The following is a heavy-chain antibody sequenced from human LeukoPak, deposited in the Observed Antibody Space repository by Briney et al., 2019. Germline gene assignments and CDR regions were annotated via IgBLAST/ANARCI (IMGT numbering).Heavy chain of an antibody. CDR3: AREGHYYYYMDV. V-gene: IGHV3-30*04. CDR1: GFTFSSDT. CDR2: MSSDGNDK. Sequence: PGGSLRLSCAASGFTFSSDTIHWVRQAPGKGLEWVAVMSSDGNDKHYAASVKGRFTISRDNSKTTVYLQMKSLRPDDTALYYCAREGHYYYYMDVWGKGTTVTVSS. J-gene: IGHJ6*03.